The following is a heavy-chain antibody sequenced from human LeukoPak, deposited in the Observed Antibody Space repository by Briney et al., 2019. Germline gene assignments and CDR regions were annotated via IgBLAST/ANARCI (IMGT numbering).Heavy chain of an antibody. CDR2: IYSSGST. CDR3: ARQHCSGGSCYFLNWSDP. Sequence: SETLSLTCTVSGGSISSYYWNWIRQPPGKGLEWIGYIYSSGSTNYNPSLKSRVTISVDTSKNQFSLRLSSVTAADTAVYYCARQHCSGGSCYFLNWSDPWGQGTLVTVSS. V-gene: IGHV4-59*01. CDR1: GGSISSYY. D-gene: IGHD2-15*01. J-gene: IGHJ5*02.